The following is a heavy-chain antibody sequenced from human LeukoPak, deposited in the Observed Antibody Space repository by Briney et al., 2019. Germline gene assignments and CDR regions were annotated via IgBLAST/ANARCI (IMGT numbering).Heavy chain of an antibody. Sequence: ASVKVSCKASGYTFTGYYMHWVRQAPGQGLEWMGWINPNSGGTNYAQKFQGRVTMTRDTSISTAYMELSRLRSDDTAVYYCARDRDGYNLYYFDYWGQGTLVAVSS. CDR3: ARDRDGYNLYYFDY. D-gene: IGHD5-24*01. J-gene: IGHJ4*02. CDR1: GYTFTGYY. CDR2: INPNSGGT. V-gene: IGHV1-2*02.